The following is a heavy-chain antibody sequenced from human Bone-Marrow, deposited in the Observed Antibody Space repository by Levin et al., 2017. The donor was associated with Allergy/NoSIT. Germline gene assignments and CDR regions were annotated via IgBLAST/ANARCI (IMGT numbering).Heavy chain of an antibody. CDR2: ISYDGMKK. J-gene: IGHJ4*02. D-gene: IGHD6-6*01. Sequence: QPGGSLRLSCAVSGLVFSSYSMHWVRQAPGKGLDWVASISYDGMKKYYAESVKGRCTISRDNSNNTLYLQMNNLGLEDTAVYYCASGGEAVRQQQGNFDNWGQGTLVTVSS. CDR3: ASGGEAVRQQQGNFDN. V-gene: IGHV3-30*04. CDR1: GLVFSSYS.